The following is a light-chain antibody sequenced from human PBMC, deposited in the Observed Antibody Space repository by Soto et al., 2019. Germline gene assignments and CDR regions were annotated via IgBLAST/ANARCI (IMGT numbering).Light chain of an antibody. J-gene: IGKJ1*01. V-gene: IGKV3-15*01. CDR2: DAS. Sequence: EIVLKQSTATLSLSPGERATLSGRASQSVSSYLACAQQKTGRAPRLLIYDASTGATGIPARFSGSGSGTEFTLTICSLQSEDFTVYTCLQYHNLWAFGQGTKVDI. CDR1: QSVSSY. CDR3: LQYHNLWA.